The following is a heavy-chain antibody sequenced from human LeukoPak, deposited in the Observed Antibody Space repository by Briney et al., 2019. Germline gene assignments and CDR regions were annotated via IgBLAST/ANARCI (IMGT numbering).Heavy chain of an antibody. CDR1: GYTFTSYG. Sequence: ASVTLSCKASGYTFTSYGISWVRQAPGQGLEWMGWISAYNGNTNYAQKLQGRVTMTTDTSTSTAYMELRSLGSDDTAVYYCARDAVWEVTGYWFDPWGQGTLVTVSS. CDR3: ARDAVWEVTGYWFDP. V-gene: IGHV1-18*01. D-gene: IGHD3-9*01. CDR2: ISAYNGNT. J-gene: IGHJ5*02.